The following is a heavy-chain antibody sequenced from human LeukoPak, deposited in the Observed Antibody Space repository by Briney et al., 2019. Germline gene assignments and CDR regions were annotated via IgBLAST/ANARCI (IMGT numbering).Heavy chain of an antibody. J-gene: IGHJ4*02. Sequence: GGSLRLSCAASGFTFSDFYMSWIRQAPGKGLGWVSYISSSGSTTYYADSVKGRFTISRDNSKNTLYLQMNSLRAEDTAVYYCAKDNGIVAPSIPLDYWGQGTLVTVSS. CDR2: ISSSGSTT. V-gene: IGHV3-11*01. D-gene: IGHD5-12*01. CDR1: GFTFSDFY. CDR3: AKDNGIVAPSIPLDY.